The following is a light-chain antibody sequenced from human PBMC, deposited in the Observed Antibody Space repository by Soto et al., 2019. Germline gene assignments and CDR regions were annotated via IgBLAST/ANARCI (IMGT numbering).Light chain of an antibody. CDR3: QSYDSSLSGYVV. V-gene: IGLV1-40*01. CDR2: GNK. Sequence: QSVLTQPPSVSGAPGQRVTISCTGSSSNIGAGYDLHWYQQLPGTAPKLLIYGNKNRPSGVPDRFSASKSGTSASLAISGLQAEDEADYYCQSYDSSLSGYVVFGGGTKVTVL. J-gene: IGLJ2*01. CDR1: SSNIGAGYD.